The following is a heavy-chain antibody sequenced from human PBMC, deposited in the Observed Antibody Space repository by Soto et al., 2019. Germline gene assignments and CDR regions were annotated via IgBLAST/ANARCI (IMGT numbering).Heavy chain of an antibody. Sequence: ASVKVSCKASGYTFTGYYMHWVRQAPGQGLEWMGWINPNSGGTNYAQKLQGWVTMTRDTSISTAYMELSRLRSDDTAVYYCARDSAPGQGGYYYGMDVWGQGTTVTVSS. CDR2: INPNSGGT. J-gene: IGHJ6*02. CDR3: ARDSAPGQGGYYYGMDV. CDR1: GYTFTGYY. V-gene: IGHV1-2*04. D-gene: IGHD1-26*01.